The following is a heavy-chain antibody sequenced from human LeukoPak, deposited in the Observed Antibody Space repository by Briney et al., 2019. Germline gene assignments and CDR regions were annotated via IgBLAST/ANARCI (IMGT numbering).Heavy chain of an antibody. J-gene: IGHJ4*02. Sequence: ASVKVSCKASGYTFTSYCISWVRQAPGQGLEWMGWINTYNGNTHYAQKLQGRVTMTTDTSTTTAYMELRSLRSDDTAVYYCARDYHTVFDYWGQGTLVTVSS. V-gene: IGHV1-18*01. CDR2: INTYNGNT. CDR3: ARDYHTVFDY. CDR1: GYTFTSYC. D-gene: IGHD1-14*01.